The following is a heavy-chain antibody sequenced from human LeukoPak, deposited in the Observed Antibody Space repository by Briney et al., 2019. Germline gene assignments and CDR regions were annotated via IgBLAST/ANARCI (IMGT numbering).Heavy chain of an antibody. CDR2: INHSGST. Sequence: PSETLSLTCAVYGGSFSGYYWSWIRQPPGKGLEWIGEINHSGSTTYNPSLKSRVTISVDTSKNQFSLKLSSVTAADTAVYYCARGRSCKGSSTSCYAPTDYYYYMDVWGKGTTVTVSS. CDR1: GGSFSGYY. V-gene: IGHV4-34*01. D-gene: IGHD2-2*01. J-gene: IGHJ6*03. CDR3: ARGRSCKGSSTSCYAPTDYYYYMDV.